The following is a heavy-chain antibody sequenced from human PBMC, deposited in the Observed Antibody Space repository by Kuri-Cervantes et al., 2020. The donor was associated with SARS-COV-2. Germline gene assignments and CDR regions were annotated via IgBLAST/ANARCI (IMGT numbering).Heavy chain of an antibody. CDR2: FDPEDGET. Sequence: ASVKVSCKVSGHTLTELSMHWVRQAPGKGLEWMGGFDPEDGETIYAQKFQGRVIMTEDTSTDTAYMELSSLRSEDTAVYYCATAATGYSSSWYIVGYFQHWGQGTLVTVSS. CDR1: GHTLTELS. J-gene: IGHJ1*01. CDR3: ATAATGYSSSWYIVGYFQH. V-gene: IGHV1-24*01. D-gene: IGHD6-13*01.